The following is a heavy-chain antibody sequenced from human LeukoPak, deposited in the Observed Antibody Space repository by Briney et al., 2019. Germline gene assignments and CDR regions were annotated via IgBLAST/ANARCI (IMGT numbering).Heavy chain of an antibody. CDR3: ARGPGIAAAGGTFDP. J-gene: IGHJ5*02. Sequence: SVKVSCKASGGTFSSYAISWVRQAPGQGLEWMGGIIPIFGTANYAQKFQGRVTITTDESTSTAYMELSSLRSEDTAVYYCARGPGIAAAGGTFDPWGQGTLVTVSS. CDR2: IIPIFGTA. V-gene: IGHV1-69*05. CDR1: GGTFSSYA. D-gene: IGHD6-13*01.